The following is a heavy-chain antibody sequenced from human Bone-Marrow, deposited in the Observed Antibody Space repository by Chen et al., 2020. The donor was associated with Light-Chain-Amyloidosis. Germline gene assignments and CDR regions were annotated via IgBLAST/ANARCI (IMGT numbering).Heavy chain of an antibody. D-gene: IGHD2-15*01. Sequence: EVQLVESGGGLVTPGGFLRLSCAASGFSFTSYTMNCVRQAPGKGLEWFSSISTSISNIYYADARKGRFTISRDNAKNSLFLQVNSLRAEDTAVYYCARDGRDGYNYYGMDVWGQGTTVTVSS. CDR2: ISTSISNI. J-gene: IGHJ6*02. CDR1: GFSFTSYT. CDR3: ARDGRDGYNYYGMDV. V-gene: IGHV3-21*01.